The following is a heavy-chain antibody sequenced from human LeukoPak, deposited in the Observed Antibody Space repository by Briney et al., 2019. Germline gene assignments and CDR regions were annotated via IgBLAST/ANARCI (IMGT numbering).Heavy chain of an antibody. J-gene: IGHJ4*02. V-gene: IGHV4-59*01. D-gene: IGHD2-21*02. CDR3: ARLPMAVTPHVDY. Sequence: PSETLSLTCTVSGGSITSYYRSWIRQSPGKGLEWIGFMYYSGTTNYNPSLKSRVTISLGMSKNQFSLKLSSVTAADTAVYYCARLPMAVTPHVDYWGQGTLVTVSS. CDR1: GGSITSYY. CDR2: MYYSGTT.